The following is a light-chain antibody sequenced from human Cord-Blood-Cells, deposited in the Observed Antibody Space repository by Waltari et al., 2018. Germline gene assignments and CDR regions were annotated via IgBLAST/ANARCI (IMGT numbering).Light chain of an antibody. J-gene: IGLJ1*01. CDR3: NSRDSSGNHYV. CDR2: GKN. Sequence: SSELTQDPAVSVALGQTVRITCQGDSLRSYYASWYQQKPGQAPVLVIYGKNNRPSGIPDLFSGSSSGNTASLTITVAQAEDEADYYCNSRDSSGNHYVFGTGTKVTVL. CDR1: SLRSYY. V-gene: IGLV3-19*01.